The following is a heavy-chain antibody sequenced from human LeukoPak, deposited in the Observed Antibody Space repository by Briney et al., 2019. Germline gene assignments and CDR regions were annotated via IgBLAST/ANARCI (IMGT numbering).Heavy chain of an antibody. V-gene: IGHV4-59*11. J-gene: IGHJ5*02. Sequence: SETLSLTCGVSGGSISGHYWSWIRQPPGEGLEWIGYISDSGSTTYNPSLESRVTILVDTSKNQFSLKLRSVTAADTAVYFCGRGGHYFDPWAREPLSSSPQ. D-gene: IGHD1-26*01. CDR2: ISDSGST. CDR3: GRGGHYFDP. CDR1: GGSISGHY.